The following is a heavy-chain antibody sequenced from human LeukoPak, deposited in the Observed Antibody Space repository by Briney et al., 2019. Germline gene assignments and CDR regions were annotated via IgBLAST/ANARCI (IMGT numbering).Heavy chain of an antibody. CDR2: INPNSGGT. V-gene: IGHV1-2*02. D-gene: IGHD4-17*01. J-gene: IGHJ6*02. Sequence: ASVKVSCKASGYTFTGYYMHWVRQAPGQGLECMGWINPNSGGTNYAQKFQGRVTMTRDTSISTAYMELSSPRSDDTAVYYCARDLSGGDYGDMDVWGQGTTVTVSS. CDR3: ARDLSGGDYGDMDV. CDR1: GYTFTGYY.